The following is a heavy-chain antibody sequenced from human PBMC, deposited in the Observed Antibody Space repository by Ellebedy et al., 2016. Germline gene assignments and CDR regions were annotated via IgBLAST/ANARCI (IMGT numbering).Heavy chain of an antibody. CDR1: GFTFRSYA. CDR2: ISYDGSKT. D-gene: IGHD3-10*01. V-gene: IGHV3-30*03. Sequence: GESLKISCAAAGFTFRSYAMHWVRQSPGKGLQWVAGISYDGSKTYYVESLKGRFNISRDNSKDTLLLQISSLRGEDTAVYYCARDYAAGSYYTASWGQGTQVTVSA. J-gene: IGHJ4*02. CDR3: ARDYAAGSYYTAS.